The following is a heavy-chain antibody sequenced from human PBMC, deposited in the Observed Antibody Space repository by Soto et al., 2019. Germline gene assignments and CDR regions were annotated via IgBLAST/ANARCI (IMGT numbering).Heavy chain of an antibody. CDR1: GGSISSGGYS. V-gene: IGHV4-30-2*01. J-gene: IGHJ6*02. D-gene: IGHD2-21*02. Sequence: TSETLSLTCAVSGGSISSGGYSWSWIRQPPGKGLEWIGYINHSGSTNYNPSLKSRVTISVDTSKNQFSLKLSSVTAADTAVYYCARGLTVVTFYYGMDVWGQGTTVTVSS. CDR3: ARGLTVVTFYYGMDV. CDR2: INHSGST.